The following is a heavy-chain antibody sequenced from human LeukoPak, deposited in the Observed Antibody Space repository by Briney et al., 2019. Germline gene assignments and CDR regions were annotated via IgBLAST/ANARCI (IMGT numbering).Heavy chain of an antibody. CDR3: ARCGGYDYLDDY. J-gene: IGHJ4*02. CDR2: INHSGNT. D-gene: IGHD2-21*01. CDR1: GGSFSDYY. V-gene: IGHV4-34*01. Sequence: SETLSLTCAVYGGSFSDYYWTWIRQPPGKGLEWIGEINHSGNTKYNPSLKSRVTISADTSRNQSSLKLSSVTAADTAVYYCARCGGYDYLDDYWGQGTLVTVSS.